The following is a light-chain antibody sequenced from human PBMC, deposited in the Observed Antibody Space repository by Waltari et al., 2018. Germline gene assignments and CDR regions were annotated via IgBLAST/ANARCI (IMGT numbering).Light chain of an antibody. V-gene: IGKV3-20*01. J-gene: IGKJ1*01. CDR1: QSVSSSY. CDR3: QQYGSPCT. CDR2: GAS. Sequence: EIVLTQSPGTLSLSPGERATLSCRASQSVSSSYLAWYQQKPGQAPRLLIYGASSRATGIPDRFRGSGSGTDFTLTISRLEPEDFAVYYCQQYGSPCTFGQGTKVEIK.